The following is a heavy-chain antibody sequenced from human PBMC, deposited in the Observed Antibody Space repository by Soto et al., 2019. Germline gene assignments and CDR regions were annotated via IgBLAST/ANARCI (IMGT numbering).Heavy chain of an antibody. CDR1: GFTFSSYW. Sequence: GGSLRLSCAASGFTFSSYWMSWVRQAPGKGLEWVANIKQDGSEKYFVDSVKGRFTISRDNAKNSLYLQMNSLRAEDPAVYYCARDSFYYYYGMDVWDQGTTVTVSS. CDR2: IKQDGSEK. J-gene: IGHJ6*02. V-gene: IGHV3-7*01. CDR3: ARDSFYYYYGMDV.